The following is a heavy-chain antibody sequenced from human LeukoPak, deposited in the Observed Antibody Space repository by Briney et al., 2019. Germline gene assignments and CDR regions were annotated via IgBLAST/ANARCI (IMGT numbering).Heavy chain of an antibody. CDR1: GFTFSSYG. CDR2: IWYDGSNK. J-gene: IGHJ5*02. Sequence: GGSLRLSCAASGFTFSSYGMHWVRQAPGKGLGWVAVIWYDGSNKYYADSVKGRFTISRDNSKNTLYLQMNSLRAEDTAVYYCARYYDSSGYMWFDPWGQGTLVTVSS. V-gene: IGHV3-33*01. D-gene: IGHD3-22*01. CDR3: ARYYDSSGYMWFDP.